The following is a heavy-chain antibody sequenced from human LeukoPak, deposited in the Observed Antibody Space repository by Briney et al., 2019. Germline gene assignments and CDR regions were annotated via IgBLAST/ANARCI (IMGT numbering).Heavy chain of an antibody. Sequence: SQTLSLTCTVSGGSISSTSYFWGWIRQPPGKGLEWIGSIYYSGSTNYNPSLKSPVTMSVDTPKNQFSLKLTSVTAADTAVYYCARQSIAARGYYYYMDVWGKGTTVTVSS. D-gene: IGHD6-6*01. CDR3: ARQSIAARGYYYYMDV. J-gene: IGHJ6*03. CDR1: GGSISSTSYF. CDR2: IYYSGST. V-gene: IGHV4-39*01.